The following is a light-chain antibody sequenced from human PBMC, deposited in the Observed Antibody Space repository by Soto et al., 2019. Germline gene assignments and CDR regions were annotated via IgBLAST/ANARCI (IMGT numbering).Light chain of an antibody. CDR3: QQSYRTPHP. V-gene: IGKV1-39*01. CDR1: QGVSGY. Sequence: DIQMTQSPSSLSASVGDRVTITCRASQGVSGYLLWYQQRQGRAPKLLIYAASNLLSGVPSRFSGSGSGANFTLPITSLQPEGSATCYCQQSYRTPHPFGQGTKLETK. J-gene: IGKJ2*01. CDR2: AAS.